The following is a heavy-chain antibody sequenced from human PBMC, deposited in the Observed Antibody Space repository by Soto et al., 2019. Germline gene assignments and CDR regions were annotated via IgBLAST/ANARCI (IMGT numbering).Heavy chain of an antibody. CDR3: ARAWIAAAGSIGLGY. V-gene: IGHV4-31*02. J-gene: IGHJ4*02. CDR1: GGSISSGGYY. CDR2: IYYSGST. D-gene: IGHD6-13*01. Sequence: TLSLTCTVSGGSISSGGYYWSWIRQHPGKGLEWIGYIYYSGSTYYNPSLKSRVTISVDTSKNQFSLKLSSVTAADTAVYYCARAWIAAAGSIGLGYWGQGTLVTVSS.